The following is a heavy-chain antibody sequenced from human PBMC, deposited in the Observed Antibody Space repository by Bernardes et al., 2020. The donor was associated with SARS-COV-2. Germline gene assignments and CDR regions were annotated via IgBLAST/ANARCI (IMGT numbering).Heavy chain of an antibody. D-gene: IGHD2-15*01. CDR3: ARDIRRVGYYYPMDV. V-gene: IGHV1-2*02. Sequence: ASVKVSCKSFGYTFTSYGITWVRQAPGQGLEWMGWINPHSGGTNYAQKFQGRVTVTRDTSISTAYMELSRLTSDDTAVYYCARDIRRVGYYYPMDVWGQGTTVTVSS. J-gene: IGHJ6*02. CDR1: GYTFTSYG. CDR2: INPHSGGT.